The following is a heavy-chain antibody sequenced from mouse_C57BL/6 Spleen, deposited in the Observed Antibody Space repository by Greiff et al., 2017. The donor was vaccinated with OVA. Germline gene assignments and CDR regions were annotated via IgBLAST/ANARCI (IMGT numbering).Heavy chain of an antibody. V-gene: IGHV3-6*01. CDR1: GYSITSGYY. CDR3: ARTAQATSSFAY. CDR2: ISYDGSN. D-gene: IGHD3-2*02. J-gene: IGHJ3*01. Sequence: EVQVVESGPGLVKPSQSLSLTCSVTGYSITSGYYWNWIRQPPGNKLERMGYISYDGSNNYNPSLKNRTSITRDTSKSQFFLKLNSVTTEDTAAYYCARTAQATSSFAYWGQGTLVTVSA.